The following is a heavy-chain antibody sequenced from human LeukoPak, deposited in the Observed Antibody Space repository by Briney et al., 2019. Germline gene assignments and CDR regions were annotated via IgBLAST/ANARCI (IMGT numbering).Heavy chain of an antibody. J-gene: IGHJ4*02. D-gene: IGHD2/OR15-2a*01. CDR2: IIPIFGTA. CDR1: GGTFSSYA. CDR3: ARDRSIVLLTSFDY. Sequence: ASVKASCKASGGTFSSYAISWVRQAPGQGLEWMGGIIPIFGTANYAQKFQGRVTITADESTSTAYMELSSLRSDDTAVYYCARDRSIVLLTSFDYWGLGTLVTVSS. V-gene: IGHV1-69*13.